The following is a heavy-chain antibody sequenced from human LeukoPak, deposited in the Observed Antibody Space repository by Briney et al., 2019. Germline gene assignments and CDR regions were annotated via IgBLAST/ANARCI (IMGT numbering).Heavy chain of an antibody. J-gene: IGHJ4*02. V-gene: IGHV3-7*02. Sequence: KLGGSLRLSCAASGVTFSSFWMKWVRQAPGKGLEWVANIQDNGNEKNYVDSVKSRFTISRDNAKNSLYLQMNSLRAEDTAVYHCATYSRDWTGIEYWGQGTLVTVSS. CDR2: IQDNGNEK. CDR3: ATYSRDWTGIEY. CDR1: GVTFSSFW. D-gene: IGHD3/OR15-3a*01.